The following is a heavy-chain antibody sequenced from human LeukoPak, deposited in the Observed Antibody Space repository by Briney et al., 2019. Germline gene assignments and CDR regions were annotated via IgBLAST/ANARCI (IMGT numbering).Heavy chain of an antibody. CDR1: GFTFTNHA. D-gene: IGHD3-22*01. CDR2: EGGAGGT. J-gene: IGHJ3*02. CDR3: AKDFVDYYDSSGYPLHAFDI. V-gene: IGHV3-23*01. Sequence: GGSLRLSCAASGFTFTNHAVSWVRQAPGKGLEWVSAEGGAGGTYYADSVKGRFTISRDNSKNTLYLQMNSLRAEDTAVYYCAKDFVDYYDSSGYPLHAFDIWGQGTTVTVSS.